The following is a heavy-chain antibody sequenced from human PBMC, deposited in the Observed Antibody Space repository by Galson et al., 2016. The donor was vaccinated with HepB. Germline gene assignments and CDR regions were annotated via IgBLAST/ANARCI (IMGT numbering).Heavy chain of an antibody. D-gene: IGHD3-10*01. CDR3: AKDVDTSGGEYGMDF. V-gene: IGHV3-30*18. CDR1: GFFFSNYG. Sequence: SLRLSCAASGFFFSNYGMHWVRQAPGKGLAWVAVVSYDGYRKYYADSVKGRFTISRDNSKTTMYLQMNSLRVEDTAVYYCAKDVDTSGGEYGMDFWGQGTTVTVSS. CDR2: VSYDGYRK. J-gene: IGHJ6*02.